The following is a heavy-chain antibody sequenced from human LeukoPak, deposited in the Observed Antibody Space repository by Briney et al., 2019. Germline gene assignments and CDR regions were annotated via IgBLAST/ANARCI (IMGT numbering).Heavy chain of an antibody. CDR3: ARGRDYSNYVAGWFDP. Sequence: SETLSLTCAVYGGSFSGYYWSWIRQPPGKGLEWIGEINHSRSTNYNPSLKSRVTISVDTSKNQFSLKLSSVTAADTAVYYCARGRDYSNYVAGWFDPWGQGTLVIVSS. J-gene: IGHJ5*02. CDR2: INHSRST. V-gene: IGHV4-34*01. D-gene: IGHD4-11*01. CDR1: GGSFSGYY.